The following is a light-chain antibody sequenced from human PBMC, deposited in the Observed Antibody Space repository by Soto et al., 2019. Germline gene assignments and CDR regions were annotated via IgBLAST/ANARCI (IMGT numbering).Light chain of an antibody. CDR1: SNDVGGYDF. CDR2: DVN. J-gene: IGLJ2*01. V-gene: IGLV2-11*01. CDR3: CSYACPYAVI. Sequence: QSALTQPRSVSGSPGQSVTISCTGTSNDVGGYDFVSWHQHHPGKAPKVVIYDVNRRPSGVPARFSGSRSGNTASLTISGLQDEDEADYYCCSYACPYAVIFGGGTKLTVL.